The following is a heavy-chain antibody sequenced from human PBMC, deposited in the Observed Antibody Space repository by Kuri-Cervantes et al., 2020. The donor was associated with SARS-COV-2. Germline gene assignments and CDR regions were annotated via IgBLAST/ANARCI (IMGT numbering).Heavy chain of an antibody. D-gene: IGHD3-10*01. CDR2: IIPIFGTA. Sequence: SVKVSCKASGGTFSSYAISWVRQAPGQGLEWMGGIIPIFGTANYAQKFQGRVTITADESTSTAYMELSSLRSEDTAVYYCARFRDGEEDYYYYYGMDVWGQGTTVTVSS. J-gene: IGHJ6*02. CDR3: ARFRDGEEDYYYYYGMDV. V-gene: IGHV1-69*13. CDR1: GGTFSSYA.